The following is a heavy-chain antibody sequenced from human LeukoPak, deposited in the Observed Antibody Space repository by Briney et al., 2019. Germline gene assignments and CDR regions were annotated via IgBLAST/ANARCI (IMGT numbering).Heavy chain of an antibody. D-gene: IGHD3-3*02. CDR1: GFPFSTYW. V-gene: IGHV3-7*03. CDR3: ARSSTLDV. CDR2: INQDGSEK. J-gene: IGHJ6*02. Sequence: PGGSLRLSCAASGFPFSTYWLNWVRQAPGKGLEWVANINQDGSEKYYVDPVKGRFTISRDNAKSSLYLHMNSLRAEDTAVYYCARSSTLDVWGQGTTVTVSS.